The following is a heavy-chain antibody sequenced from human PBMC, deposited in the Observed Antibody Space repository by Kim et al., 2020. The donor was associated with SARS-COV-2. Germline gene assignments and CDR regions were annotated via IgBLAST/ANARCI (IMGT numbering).Heavy chain of an antibody. CDR1: GGTFSSYA. J-gene: IGHJ2*01. CDR3: ARDSAAYGSGDPWYFDL. D-gene: IGHD3-10*01. CDR2: IIPIFGTA. Sequence: SVKVSCKASGGTFSSYAISWVRQAPGQGLEWMGGIIPIFGTANYAQKFQGRVTITADESTSTAYMELSSLRSEDTAVYYCARDSAAYGSGDPWYFDLWGRGTLVTVSS. V-gene: IGHV1-69*13.